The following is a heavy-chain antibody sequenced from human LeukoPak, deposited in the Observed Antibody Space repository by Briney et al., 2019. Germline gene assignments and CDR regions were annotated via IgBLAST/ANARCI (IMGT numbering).Heavy chain of an antibody. J-gene: IGHJ5*02. V-gene: IGHV4-59*08. D-gene: IGHD4-17*01. CDR2: IYSSGST. Sequence: SETLSLTCTVSGGSISSYYWSWIRQPPGKGLEWIGYIYSSGSTNYNPSLKSRVTISVDTSKNQFSLNLSSVTAADTAVYYCARHDYGDSKFIWFDPWGQGTLVTVSS. CDR1: GGSISSYY. CDR3: ARHDYGDSKFIWFDP.